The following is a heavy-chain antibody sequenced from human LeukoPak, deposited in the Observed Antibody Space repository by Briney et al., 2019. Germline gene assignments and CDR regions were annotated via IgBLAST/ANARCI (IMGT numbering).Heavy chain of an antibody. J-gene: IGHJ4*02. Sequence: SETLSLTCTVSGGSISSYYWSWIRQPPGKGLEWIGSIYYSGSTYYNPSLKSRVTISVDTSKNQFSLKLSSVTAADTAVYYCARPGHYYGSGSYGIDYWGQGTLVTVSS. V-gene: IGHV4-39*01. CDR3: ARPGHYYGSGSYGIDY. CDR2: IYYSGST. CDR1: GGSISSYY. D-gene: IGHD3-10*01.